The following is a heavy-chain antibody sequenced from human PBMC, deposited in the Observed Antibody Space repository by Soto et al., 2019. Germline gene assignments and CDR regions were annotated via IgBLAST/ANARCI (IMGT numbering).Heavy chain of an antibody. CDR1: GGSISSYY. CDR3: ARGSHAGDY. CDR2: IYYSGST. J-gene: IGHJ4*02. Sequence: QVQLQESGPGLVKPSETLSLTCTVSGGSISSYYWSWIRQPPGKGLEWIGFIYYSGSTNYNPSLESRVTMSVDTSRNLFSLKMSSVTAADTAVYYCARGSHAGDYWGQGTLVTVSS. V-gene: IGHV4-59*01.